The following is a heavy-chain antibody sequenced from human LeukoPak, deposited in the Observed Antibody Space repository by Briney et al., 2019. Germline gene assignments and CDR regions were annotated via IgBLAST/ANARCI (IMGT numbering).Heavy chain of an antibody. V-gene: IGHV3-30-3*01. CDR2: ISYDGSNK. D-gene: IGHD2-15*01. Sequence: PGRSLRLSCAASGFTFSSYAMHWVRQAPGKGLEWVAVISYDGSNKYYADSVKGRFTISRDNSKNTLYLQMNSLRAEDTAVYYCAKDRPPVVGATPDAFDIWGQGTMVTVSS. CDR3: AKDRPPVVGATPDAFDI. CDR1: GFTFSSYA. J-gene: IGHJ3*02.